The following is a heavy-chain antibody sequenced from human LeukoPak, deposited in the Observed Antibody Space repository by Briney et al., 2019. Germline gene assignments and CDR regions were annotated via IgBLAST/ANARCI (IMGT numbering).Heavy chain of an antibody. V-gene: IGHV3-30*03. CDR1: GFTFSSYG. D-gene: IGHD4-17*01. Sequence: PGGSLRLSCAASGFTFSSYGMNWVRQAPGKGLEWVAVISYDGSNKYYADSVKGRFTISRDNSKNTLFVQMSSLRAEDTAVYYCARDHHGDGKFDYWGQGTLVTVSS. CDR2: ISYDGSNK. J-gene: IGHJ4*02. CDR3: ARDHHGDGKFDY.